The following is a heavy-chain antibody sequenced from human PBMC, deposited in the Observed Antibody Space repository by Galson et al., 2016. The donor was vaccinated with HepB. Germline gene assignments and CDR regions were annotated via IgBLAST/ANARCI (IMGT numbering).Heavy chain of an antibody. J-gene: IGHJ4*02. V-gene: IGHV3-48*02. D-gene: IGHD2-21*02. CDR2: ITPSSDAL. CDR3: AREHGGYCD. CDR1: GFTFSSYS. Sequence: SLRLSCAASGFTFSSYSMNWVRQAPGKGLEWISYITPSSDALHYADSVRGRFTISRDDAKKSLYLEMNSLRDEDTAVYYCAREHGGYCDWGQGTLVTVSP.